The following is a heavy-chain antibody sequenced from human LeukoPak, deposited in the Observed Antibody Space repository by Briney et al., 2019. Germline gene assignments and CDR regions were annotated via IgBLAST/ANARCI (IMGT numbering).Heavy chain of an antibody. CDR3: AKDLGYSGYDPLDY. J-gene: IGHJ4*02. CDR2: ISGGGAST. CDR1: GFTVSSNY. Sequence: PGGSLRLSCAASGFTVSSNYMSWVRQAPGKGLEWVSAISGGGASTYYADSVKGRFTISRDNSKNTLYLQMNSLRAEDTAVYYCAKDLGYSGYDPLDYWGQGTLVTVSS. D-gene: IGHD5-12*01. V-gene: IGHV3-23*01.